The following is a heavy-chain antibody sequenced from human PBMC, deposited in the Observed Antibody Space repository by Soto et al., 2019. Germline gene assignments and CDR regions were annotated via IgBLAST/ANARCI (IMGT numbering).Heavy chain of an antibody. CDR3: GSFYGGSDY. V-gene: IGHV1-69*02. Sequence: QVQLVQSGAEVKKPGSSVKVSCKASGGTFSSYTISWVRQAPGQGLEWMGRIIPILGITNYAQKFQGRVTFTADKSTSTAYMELRSLRSEDTALYYCGSFYGGSDYWGPGTLVTVSS. CDR1: GGTFSSYT. CDR2: IIPILGIT. D-gene: IGHD4-17*01. J-gene: IGHJ4*02.